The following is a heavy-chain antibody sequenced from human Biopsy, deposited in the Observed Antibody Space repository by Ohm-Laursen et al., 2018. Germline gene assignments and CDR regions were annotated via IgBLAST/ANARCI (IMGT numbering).Heavy chain of an antibody. V-gene: IGHV3-30*03. D-gene: IGHD4-11*01. CDR2: ISYDGSGE. J-gene: IGHJ2*01. Sequence: SLRLSCAASGFTFTSYAMHWARQAPGKGLEWVAVISYDGSGEYYADSLQGRIIISRDNSKNTVDLQMNSLRAEDTAVYFCARDGKRWDYSTYFSWHFDLWGRGTLVTVSS. CDR3: ARDGKRWDYSTYFSWHFDL. CDR1: GFTFTSYA.